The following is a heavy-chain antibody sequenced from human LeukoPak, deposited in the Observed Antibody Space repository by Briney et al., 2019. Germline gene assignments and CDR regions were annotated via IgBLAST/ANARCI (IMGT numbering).Heavy chain of an antibody. Sequence: SQTLSLTCAISGDSVSSNSAAWNWIRQSPSRGLEWLGRTYYRSKWYNEYAVSVKSRITINPDTSKNQFSLQLNSVTPEDTAVYYCAREGGLDYGDYEGFEDYYYYGMDVWGQGTTVTVSS. D-gene: IGHD4-17*01. CDR2: TYYRSKWYN. CDR3: AREGGLDYGDYEGFEDYYYYGMDV. CDR1: GDSVSSNSAA. V-gene: IGHV6-1*01. J-gene: IGHJ6*02.